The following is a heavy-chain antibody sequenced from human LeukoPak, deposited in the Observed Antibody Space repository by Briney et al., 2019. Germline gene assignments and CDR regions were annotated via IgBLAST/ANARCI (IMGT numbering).Heavy chain of an antibody. J-gene: IGHJ4*02. D-gene: IGHD6-13*01. Sequence: SEALSLTCAVYGGSFSGYYWSWIRQPPGKGLEWIGEINHSGSTNYNPSLKSRVTISVDTSKNQFSLKLSSVTAADTAVYYCATTISSWSCFDYRGQGTLVTVSS. CDR3: ATTISSWSCFDY. CDR1: GGSFSGYY. CDR2: INHSGST. V-gene: IGHV4-34*01.